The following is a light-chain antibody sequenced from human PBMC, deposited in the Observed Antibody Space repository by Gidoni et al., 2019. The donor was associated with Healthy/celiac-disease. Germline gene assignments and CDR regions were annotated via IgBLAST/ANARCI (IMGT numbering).Light chain of an antibody. Sequence: QSVLTQPPSASGTPGQRVTISCSGSSSNLGSNYVYWYQQLPGTAPKLLIYSNNQRPSGVPDRFSGSKSGTSASLAISGLRSEDEADYYCAAWDDSLSAVVFGGGTKLTVL. CDR3: AAWDDSLSAVV. CDR1: SSNLGSNY. J-gene: IGLJ2*01. V-gene: IGLV1-47*02. CDR2: SNN.